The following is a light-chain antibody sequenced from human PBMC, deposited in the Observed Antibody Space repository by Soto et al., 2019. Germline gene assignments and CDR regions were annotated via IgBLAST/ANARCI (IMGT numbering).Light chain of an antibody. CDR2: EVS. CDR1: SSDDGSYNL. J-gene: IGLJ1*01. V-gene: IGLV2-23*02. Sequence: QAALTQPASESGSPGQSITISCTGTSSDDGSYNLVSWYQQHPGKAPKPMIYEVSKRPSGVSNRFSGSKSGNTASLTISGLQAEDEADYYCCSYAGNSTSYVFGTGTKVTV. CDR3: CSYAGNSTSYV.